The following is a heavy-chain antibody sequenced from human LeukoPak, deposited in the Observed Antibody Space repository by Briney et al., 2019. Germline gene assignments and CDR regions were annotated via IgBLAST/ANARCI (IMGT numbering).Heavy chain of an antibody. CDR2: IKYDGSEK. CDR1: GFTLSGYW. V-gene: IGHV3-7*01. Sequence: GGSLRLSRAGSGFTLSGYWMTWVRRAPGKGLEWVANIKYDGSEKQYVDSVKGRFTISRDNAKNSLYLQMNSLRVEDMAVYYCARGLGWLDPWGQGTLVTVSS. CDR3: ARGLGWLDP. J-gene: IGHJ5*02.